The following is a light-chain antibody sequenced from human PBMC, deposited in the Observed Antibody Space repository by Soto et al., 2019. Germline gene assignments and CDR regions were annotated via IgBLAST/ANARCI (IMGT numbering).Light chain of an antibody. CDR2: DAS. CDR3: QQRSNWPLLT. J-gene: IGKJ4*01. V-gene: IGKV3-11*01. Sequence: EIVLTQSPATLSLSPGERATLSCRASQSVSSYLAWYQQKPGQAPRLLIYDASNRDPGIPARFSGSGSGTDFPLTISSLEPEDFAVYYCQQRSNWPLLTFGGGTKVEIK. CDR1: QSVSSY.